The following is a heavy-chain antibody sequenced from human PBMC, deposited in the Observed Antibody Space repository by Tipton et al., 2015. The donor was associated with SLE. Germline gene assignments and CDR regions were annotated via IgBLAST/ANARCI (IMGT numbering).Heavy chain of an antibody. CDR2: IYYSGSA. D-gene: IGHD6-13*01. Sequence: GLVKPSETLSLTCAVYGGSFSGYYWGWIRQPPGKGLEWIGSIYYSGSAYYNPSLKSRVTISVDTSKNQFSLKLSSVTAADTAVYYCARVIFSSSWPYFDHWGRGTLVTVSS. CDR3: ARVIFSSSWPYFDH. CDR1: GGSFSGYY. V-gene: IGHV4-39*07. J-gene: IGHJ4*02.